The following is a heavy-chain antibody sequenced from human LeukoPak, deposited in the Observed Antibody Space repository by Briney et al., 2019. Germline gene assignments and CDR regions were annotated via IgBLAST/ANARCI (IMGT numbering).Heavy chain of an antibody. D-gene: IGHD2-15*01. CDR1: GYSISSGYY. J-gene: IGHJ5*02. V-gene: IGHV4-38-2*02. CDR2: IFYSGST. CDR3: AREVYCSGGRCHPNWFDP. Sequence: SETLSLTCNVSGYSISSGYYWGWIRQPPGKGLEWIGSIFYSGSTFYSPSLKSRVTISADTSKNQFSLKLTSVTAADTAVYYCAREVYCSGGRCHPNWFDPWGQGTLVTVSS.